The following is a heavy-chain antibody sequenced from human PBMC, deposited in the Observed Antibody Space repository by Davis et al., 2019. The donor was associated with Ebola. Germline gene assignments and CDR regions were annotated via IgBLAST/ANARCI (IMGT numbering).Heavy chain of an antibody. D-gene: IGHD5-24*01. CDR1: GFTVSSNY. CDR2: IYSGGST. J-gene: IGHJ4*02. CDR3: AREIVEMATILWTNFDY. Sequence: GESLKISCAASGFTVSSNYMSWVRQAPGKGLEWVSVIYSGGSTYYADSVKGRFTISRDNSKNTLYLQMNSLRAEDTAVYYCAREIVEMATILWTNFDYWGQGTLVTVSS. V-gene: IGHV3-66*01.